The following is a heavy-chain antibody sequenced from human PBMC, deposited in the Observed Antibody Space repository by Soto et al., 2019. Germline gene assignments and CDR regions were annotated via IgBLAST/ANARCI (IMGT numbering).Heavy chain of an antibody. CDR3: AKDIGSVSNYVVDY. D-gene: IGHD4-4*01. CDR2: ISWHSGSI. V-gene: IGHV3-9*01. Sequence: EVQLVESGGGLVQPGRSLRLSCAASGFTFDDYAMHWVRQAPGKGLEWVSGISWHSGSIGYADSVKGRLTISRDNAKNSLYLQMNSLSAEDTALYYWAKDIGSVSNYVVDYWGQGTLVTGPS. CDR1: GFTFDDYA. J-gene: IGHJ4*02.